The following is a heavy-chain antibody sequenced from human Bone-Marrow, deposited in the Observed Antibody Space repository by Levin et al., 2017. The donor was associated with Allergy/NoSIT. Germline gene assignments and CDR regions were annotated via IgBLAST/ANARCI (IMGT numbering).Heavy chain of an antibody. CDR3: AKDRRFTVTADFDN. CDR2: ITGSAATT. J-gene: IGHJ4*01. CDR1: GFTFTSYA. V-gene: IGHV3-23*01. Sequence: GGSLRLSCAASGFTFTSYAMAWVRQAPGKGLEWVASITGSAATTYYADSVKGRFTISKDNPKNALILEMNSLRPEDTADYYCAKDRRFTVTADFDNWGHGTRVTVSS. D-gene: IGHD4-17*01.